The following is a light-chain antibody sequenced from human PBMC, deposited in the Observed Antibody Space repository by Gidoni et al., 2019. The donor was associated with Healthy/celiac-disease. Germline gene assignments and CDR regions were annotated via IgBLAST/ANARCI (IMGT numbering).Light chain of an antibody. CDR3: QQYYSTPFT. J-gene: IGKJ3*01. CDR1: QRVLYSSNNQNY. CDR2: CAS. V-gene: IGKV4-1*01. Sequence: DIVMTQAPDSRAVSLGERATINCKSSQRVLYSSNNQNYLAWYQQKPGQPPKLLIYCASTRDSGVPDRFSGSGSGTDFTLTISSLQAEDLAVYYCQQYYSTPFTFGPGTKVDIK.